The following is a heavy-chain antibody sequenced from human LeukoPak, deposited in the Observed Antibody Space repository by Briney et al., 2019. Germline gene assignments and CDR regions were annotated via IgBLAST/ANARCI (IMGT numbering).Heavy chain of an antibody. CDR2: ILPSFGTA. J-gene: IGHJ4*02. V-gene: IGHV1-69*13. CDR1: GGPFSRYA. Sequence: ASVTVSCRVSGGPFSRYAISWVRQAPGQGLECMGGILPSFGTANYAQKFQVRVTITADESTGTAYMELSSLRSEDTAVYYCARVFRGLLGESYYYFDSWGQGTLVAVSS. CDR3: ARVFRGLLGESYYYFDS. D-gene: IGHD3-10*01.